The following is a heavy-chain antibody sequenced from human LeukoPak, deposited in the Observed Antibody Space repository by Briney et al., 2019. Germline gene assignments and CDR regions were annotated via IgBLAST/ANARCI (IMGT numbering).Heavy chain of an antibody. Sequence: PGGSLRLSCAASGFTFSNAWMSWVRQAPGKGLEWVGRIKSKTDGGTAEYAAPVKGGFTISRDDSRNTLYLLMNSLKTEDTAVYYCTTYSSSWFFFDSWGQGTLVTVSS. CDR2: IKSKTDGGTA. V-gene: IGHV3-15*05. CDR3: TTYSSSWFFFDS. D-gene: IGHD6-13*01. J-gene: IGHJ4*02. CDR1: GFTFSNAW.